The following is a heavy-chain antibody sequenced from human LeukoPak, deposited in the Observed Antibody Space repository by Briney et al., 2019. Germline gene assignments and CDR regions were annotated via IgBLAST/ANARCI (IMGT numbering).Heavy chain of an antibody. J-gene: IGHJ4*02. CDR2: IIPIFGTA. CDR3: ASQAAAGTTGGDY. CDR1: GGTFSSYA. Sequence: ASVKVSCKASGGTFSSYAISWVRQAPGQGLERMGGIIPIFGTANYAQKLQGRVTITTDESTSTAYMELSSLRSEDTAVYYCASQAAAGTTGGDYWGQGTLVTVSS. V-gene: IGHV1-69*05. D-gene: IGHD6-13*01.